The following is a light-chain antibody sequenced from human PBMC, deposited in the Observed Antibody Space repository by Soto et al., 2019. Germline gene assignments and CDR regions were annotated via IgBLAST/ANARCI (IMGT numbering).Light chain of an antibody. CDR1: QSVSSN. Sequence: EIVLTQSPATLSVSPGERATLSCRASQSVSSNLGWYQQKPGQTPRLLIYGASTRASGIPARFSGSGSGTEFTLTISSLQSEDFAVYYCQQYDTWPPTFGQGTKVEIK. V-gene: IGKV3-15*01. CDR3: QQYDTWPPT. CDR2: GAS. J-gene: IGKJ1*01.